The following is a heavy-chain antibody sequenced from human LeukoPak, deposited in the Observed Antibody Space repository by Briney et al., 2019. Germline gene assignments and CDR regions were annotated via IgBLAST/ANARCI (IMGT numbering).Heavy chain of an antibody. D-gene: IGHD2-2*01. Sequence: SETLSLTCAVYGGSFSGYYWSWIRQPPGKGLEWIGEINHSGSTNYNPSLKSRVTISVETSKNQFSLKLSSVTAADTAVYYCARRGTNCSSTSCHYLDYWGQGTLVTVSS. V-gene: IGHV4-34*01. CDR1: GGSFSGYY. CDR3: ARRGTNCSSTSCHYLDY. J-gene: IGHJ4*02. CDR2: INHSGST.